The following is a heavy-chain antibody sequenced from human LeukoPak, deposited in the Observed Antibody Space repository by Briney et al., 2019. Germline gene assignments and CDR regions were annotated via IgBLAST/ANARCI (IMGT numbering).Heavy chain of an antibody. CDR1: GASVSSHY. CDR2: VSYSGGT. Sequence: PSETLSLTCTVSGASVSSHYWSWIRQAPGKGLEWIGYVSYSGGTNYNPSLKSRVTISLDTSKDQFSLGLNSVTTADTAVYYCARLSTYYDFWSPLDYWGQGTLVTVSS. V-gene: IGHV4-59*02. D-gene: IGHD3-3*01. J-gene: IGHJ4*02. CDR3: ARLSTYYDFWSPLDY.